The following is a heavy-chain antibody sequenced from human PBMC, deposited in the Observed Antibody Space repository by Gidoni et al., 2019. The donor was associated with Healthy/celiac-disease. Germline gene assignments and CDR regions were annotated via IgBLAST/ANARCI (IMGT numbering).Heavy chain of an antibody. CDR2: ISGSGGST. Sequence: EVQLLESGGGLVQPGGSLRLSCAASGFTFSSYAMSWVRQAPGKGLEWVSAISGSGGSTYYADSVKGRFTISRDNSKNTLYLQMNSLRAEDTAVYYCAKGGAVKVVAAPAYFDYWGQGTLVTVSS. CDR1: GFTFSSYA. D-gene: IGHD2-15*01. V-gene: IGHV3-23*01. J-gene: IGHJ4*02. CDR3: AKGGAVKVVAAPAYFDY.